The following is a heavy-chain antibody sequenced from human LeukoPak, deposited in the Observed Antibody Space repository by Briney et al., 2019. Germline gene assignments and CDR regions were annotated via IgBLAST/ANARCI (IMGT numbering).Heavy chain of an antibody. V-gene: IGHV5-10-1*01. CDR2: IDPSDSYT. Sequence: GGSLKISCKGSGYSFTSYWISWVRQLPGKGLEWMGRIDPSDSYTNYSPSFQGHVTISADKSISTAYLQWSSLKASDTAMYYCASTGVTGTTSPNAFDIWGQGTMVTVSS. D-gene: IGHD1-1*01. CDR3: ASTGVTGTTSPNAFDI. J-gene: IGHJ3*02. CDR1: GYSFTSYW.